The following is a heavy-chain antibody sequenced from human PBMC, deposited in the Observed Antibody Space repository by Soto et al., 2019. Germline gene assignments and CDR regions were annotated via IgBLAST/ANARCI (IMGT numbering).Heavy chain of an antibody. CDR1: GNTLSNYY. D-gene: IGHD4-17*01. J-gene: IGHJ4*02. Sequence: QVQLVQSGAEVKKPGASVKVSCKASGNTLSNYYIQWVRQAPGQGLEWMGIITPSGGSTSYAQKIQGRVTMTWDTSTSSVYMELSRLSSEDTAIYYCARVTLRWSGDYWVQGTLVTGSS. CDR2: ITPSGGST. CDR3: ARVTLRWSGDY. V-gene: IGHV1-46*01.